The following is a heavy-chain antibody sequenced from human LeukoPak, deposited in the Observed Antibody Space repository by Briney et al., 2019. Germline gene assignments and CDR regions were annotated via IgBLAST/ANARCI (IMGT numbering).Heavy chain of an antibody. CDR1: GGSISSGSYW. V-gene: IGHV4-31*03. J-gene: IGHJ6*02. CDR2: LYYSGNT. CDR3: ARGYRSSSPYHCNAMDV. Sequence: SSQTLSLTCTVSGGSISSGSYWWGWIRQHPEKGLEWIGYLYYSGNTYYNPSLKSRVSISVDTSKHQLSLTLTSVTAADTAVYYCARGYRSSSPYHCNAMDVWGQGTTVTVSS. D-gene: IGHD6-6*01.